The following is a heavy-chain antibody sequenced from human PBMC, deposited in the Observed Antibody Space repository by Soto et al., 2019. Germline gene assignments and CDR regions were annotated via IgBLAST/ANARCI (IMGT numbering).Heavy chain of an antibody. J-gene: IGHJ6*02. CDR3: ARISAVDTAMVANYGMDV. V-gene: IGHV2-5*02. Sequence: SGPTLVNPTQTLTLTCTFSGFSLSTSGVGVGWIRQPPGKALEWLALIYWDDDKRYSPSLKSRLTITKDTSKNQVVLTMTNMDPVDTATYYCARISAVDTAMVANYGMDVWGQGTTVTVSS. D-gene: IGHD5-18*01. CDR1: GFSLSTSGVG. CDR2: IYWDDDK.